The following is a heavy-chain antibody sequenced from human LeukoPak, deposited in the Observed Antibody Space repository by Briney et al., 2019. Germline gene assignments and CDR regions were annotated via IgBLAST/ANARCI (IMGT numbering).Heavy chain of an antibody. V-gene: IGHV1-2*02. CDR3: ARDRSSGWYRVFDY. Sequence: GASVKVSCKASGYTFTGYYMHWVRQAPGQGLEWMGWINPNSGGTNYAQKFQGRVTMTRDTSISTAYMELSRLRSDDTAVYYCARDRSSGWYRVFDYWGQGTLVTVSS. CDR2: INPNSGGT. CDR1: GYTFTGYY. J-gene: IGHJ4*02. D-gene: IGHD6-19*01.